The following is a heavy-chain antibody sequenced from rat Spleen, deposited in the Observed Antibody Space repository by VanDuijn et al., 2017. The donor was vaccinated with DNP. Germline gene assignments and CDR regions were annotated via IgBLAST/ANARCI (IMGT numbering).Heavy chain of an antibody. J-gene: IGHJ2*01. D-gene: IGHD5-1*01. CDR2: ISYDGSST. CDR3: ARHGGSPYYFDY. Sequence: EVQLVESGGGLVQPGRSLKLSCAASGFTFSNYGMAWVRQAPTKGLEWVATISYDGSSTYYRDSVKGRFTISRDNAKSTLYLQMDSLRSEDTATYYCARHGGSPYYFDYWGQGVMVTVSS. CDR1: GFTFSNYG. V-gene: IGHV5-29*01.